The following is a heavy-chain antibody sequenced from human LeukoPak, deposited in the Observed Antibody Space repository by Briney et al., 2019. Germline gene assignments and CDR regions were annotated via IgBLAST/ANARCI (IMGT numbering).Heavy chain of an antibody. CDR3: ARDSLPLGYCSGGSCRQPDY. Sequence: SETLSLTCAVYGYSISSGYYWGWIRQPPGKGLEWIGSIYHSGNTYYNPSLKSRVTISVDTSKNQFSLNLSSVTAADTAVYYCARDSLPLGYCSGGSCRQPDYWGQGTLVTVSS. D-gene: IGHD2-15*01. V-gene: IGHV4-38-2*02. CDR1: GYSISSGYY. CDR2: IYHSGNT. J-gene: IGHJ4*02.